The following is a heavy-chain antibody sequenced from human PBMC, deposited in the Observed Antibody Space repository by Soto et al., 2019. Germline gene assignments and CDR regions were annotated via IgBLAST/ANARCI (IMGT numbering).Heavy chain of an antibody. CDR3: ARDGMIVVVITRYYYGRDV. J-gene: IGHJ6*02. D-gene: IGHD3-22*01. CDR1: GYTFTSYG. Sequence: ASVKVSCKASGYTFTSYGISWVRQAPGQGLEWMGWISAYNGNTNYAQKLQGRVTMTTDTSTSTAYMELRSLRSDDTAVYYCARDGMIVVVITRYYYGRDVWGQGTTVTVSS. CDR2: ISAYNGNT. V-gene: IGHV1-18*04.